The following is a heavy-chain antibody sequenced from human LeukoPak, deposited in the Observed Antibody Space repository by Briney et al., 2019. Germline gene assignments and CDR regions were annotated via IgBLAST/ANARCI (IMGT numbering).Heavy chain of an antibody. D-gene: IGHD3-3*02. J-gene: IGHJ4*02. Sequence: SETLSLTCTVSGGSITSYYWSWIRQPPGKGLEWIGDIYYSVTTNYNPSLKSRVTISVDTSKNQFSLKLSSVTAADTAVYYCARGRFLLAYWGRGTLVTVSS. V-gene: IGHV4-59*01. CDR2: IYYSVTT. CDR3: ARGRFLLAY. CDR1: GGSITSYY.